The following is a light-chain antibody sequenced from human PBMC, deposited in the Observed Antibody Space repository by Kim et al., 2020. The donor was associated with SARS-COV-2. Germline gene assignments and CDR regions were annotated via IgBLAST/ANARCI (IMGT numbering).Light chain of an antibody. J-gene: IGLJ3*02. CDR3: FLYYGGPRV. CDR1: HGAVTSSHY. Sequence: PGGTVTLPGGSSHGAVTSSHYTYWFQQKPGQVPRTLIYDTNKKYSSTPARFSGSLLGDKAALTLSGAQPDDEADYYCFLYYGGPRVFGGGTKLTVL. CDR2: DTN. V-gene: IGLV7-46*01.